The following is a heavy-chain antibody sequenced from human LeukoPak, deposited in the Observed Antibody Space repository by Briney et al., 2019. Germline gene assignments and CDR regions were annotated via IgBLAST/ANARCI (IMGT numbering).Heavy chain of an antibody. Sequence: GGSLRLSCAASGFTFSYYEMNWVRQAPGKGLEWVSSISGSSSYINYADSVKGRFTISRDNAKNSLYLQMSSLRAEDTAVYYCARANYDSSGYYFDSWGQGTLVTVSS. CDR1: GFTFSYYE. J-gene: IGHJ4*02. CDR2: ISGSSSYI. D-gene: IGHD3-22*01. CDR3: ARANYDSSGYYFDS. V-gene: IGHV3-21*01.